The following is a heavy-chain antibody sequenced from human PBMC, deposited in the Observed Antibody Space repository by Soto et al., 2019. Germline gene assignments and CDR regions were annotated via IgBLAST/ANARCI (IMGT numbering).Heavy chain of an antibody. J-gene: IGHJ6*02. CDR2: IYQTGRT. CDR3: AREMTIFGVAPGGGLDV. CDR1: GGSISTYDYS. V-gene: IGHV4-30-2*01. Sequence: LQLQESGSGLVQPSQTLSLTCTASGGSISTYDYSWSWIRQPPGGGLEGIGSIYQTGRTYVIPSLKSRVTMSLDKSKNQFSLNLTAVTAADTALYYCAREMTIFGVAPGGGLDVWGQGITVTVSS. D-gene: IGHD3-3*01.